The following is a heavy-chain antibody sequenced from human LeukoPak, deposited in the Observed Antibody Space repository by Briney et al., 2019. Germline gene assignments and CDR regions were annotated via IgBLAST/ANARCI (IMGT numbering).Heavy chain of an antibody. D-gene: IGHD3-10*01. Sequence: SETLSLTCTVSGGSISSYYWSWIRQPPGKGLEWIGFMYNSGSTNYNPSLKSRVTISVDTSKNQFSLKLSSMTAADTAVYYCARYFSGHDYWGQGTLVTVSS. V-gene: IGHV4-59*08. CDR1: GGSISSYY. CDR2: MYNSGST. J-gene: IGHJ4*02. CDR3: ARYFSGHDY.